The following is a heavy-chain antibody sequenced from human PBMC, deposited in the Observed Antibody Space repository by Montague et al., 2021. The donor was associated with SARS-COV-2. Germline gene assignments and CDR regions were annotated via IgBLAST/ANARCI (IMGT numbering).Heavy chain of an antibody. CDR1: GASISTGSYY. Sequence: ILSLTCTVSGASISTGSYYWSWIRQPAGKGLEWIGRIRTTGHTDYNSSLGSRVFMSVDTSTNQFSLSLTSVTAADTAVYFCARFGSGTLEFDLWGQGTLVTVSS. J-gene: IGHJ4*02. D-gene: IGHD1-26*01. CDR3: ARFGSGTLEFDL. CDR2: IRTTGHT. V-gene: IGHV4-61*02.